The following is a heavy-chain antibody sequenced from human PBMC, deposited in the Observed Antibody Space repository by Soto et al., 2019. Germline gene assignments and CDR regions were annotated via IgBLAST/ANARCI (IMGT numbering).Heavy chain of an antibody. CDR1: GYTFTGYY. J-gene: IGHJ6*02. CDR3: ARDLRRGVLRYFDWSPGDYYYYGMDV. Sequence: ASVKVSCKASGYTFTGYYMHWVRQAPGQGLEWMGWINPNSGGTNYAQKFQGRVTMTRDTSISTAYMELSRLRSDDTAVYYCARDLRRGVLRYFDWSPGDYYYYGMDVCGQRTTVTVSS. D-gene: IGHD3-9*01. CDR2: INPNSGGT. V-gene: IGHV1-2*02.